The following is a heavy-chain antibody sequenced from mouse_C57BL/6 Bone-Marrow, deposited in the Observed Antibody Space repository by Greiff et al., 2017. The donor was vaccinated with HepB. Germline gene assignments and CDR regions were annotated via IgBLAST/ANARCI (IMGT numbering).Heavy chain of an antibody. CDR1: GFSLSTFGMG. J-gene: IGHJ4*01. D-gene: IGHD1-1*01. Sequence: QVTLKESGPGILQPSQTLSLTCSFSGFSLSTFGMGVGWIRQPSGKGLEWLAHIWWDDDKYYNPALTSRLTISKDTSKNQVYLKIANVDTADTATYYCARMWAITTVVATDYYAMDYWGQGTSVTVSS. CDR2: IWWDDDK. V-gene: IGHV8-8*01. CDR3: ARMWAITTVVATDYYAMDY.